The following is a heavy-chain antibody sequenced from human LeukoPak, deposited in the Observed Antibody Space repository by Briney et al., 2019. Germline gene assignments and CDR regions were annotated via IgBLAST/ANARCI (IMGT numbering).Heavy chain of an antibody. CDR2: INPNSGGT. CDR3: ARVVYCSSTGCPPPGLQY. V-gene: IGHV1-2*02. CDR1: GYTFTGYY. Sequence: ASVKVSCKASGYTFTGYYMHWVRQAPGQGLEWMGWINPNSGGTNYAQKFQGRVTMTRDTSISTAYMELSRLRSDDTAVYYCARVVYCSSTGCPPPGLQYWGQGTLVTVSS. J-gene: IGHJ4*02. D-gene: IGHD2-2*01.